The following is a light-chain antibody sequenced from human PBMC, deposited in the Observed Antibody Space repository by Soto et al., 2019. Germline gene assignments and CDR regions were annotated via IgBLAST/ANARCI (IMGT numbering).Light chain of an antibody. Sequence: DIQMTQSPSSLSASVGDRITITCRASQDISNYLAWYQQKPGKVPKLLIYSASTLQSRVPSRFSGSGSGTDFTLTISSLQPEDVATYFCQKYNSALTFGQGTRLEIK. V-gene: IGKV1-27*01. CDR2: SAS. CDR1: QDISNY. CDR3: QKYNSALT. J-gene: IGKJ5*01.